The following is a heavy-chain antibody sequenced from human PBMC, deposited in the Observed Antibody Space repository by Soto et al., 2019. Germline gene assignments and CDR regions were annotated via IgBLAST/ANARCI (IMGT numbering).Heavy chain of an antibody. J-gene: IGHJ5*02. CDR1: GYSFTNND. CDR3: ARMATFGSLNWFDP. D-gene: IGHD3-16*01. Sequence: ASVKVSCKASGYSFTNNDVTWVRQATGQGLEWMGWMNPGSGGTGYAQKFQGRVTMTRDISIATAYMELSSLRSDDTAIYYCARMATFGSLNWFDPWGQGTLVTV. V-gene: IGHV1-8*01. CDR2: MNPGSGGT.